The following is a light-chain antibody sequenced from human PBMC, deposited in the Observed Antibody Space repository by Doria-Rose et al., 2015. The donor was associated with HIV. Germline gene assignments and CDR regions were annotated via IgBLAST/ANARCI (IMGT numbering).Light chain of an antibody. V-gene: IGKV3-20*01. CDR3: HQYGTSWT. CDR2: DGS. J-gene: IGKJ1*01. CDR1: QSFSSTY. Sequence: EIVMTRSPGTLSLSPGERATLSCRASQSFSSTYLAWYQQKPGQAHSLLIYDGSTRATGIPDRFSASGSGTDFTLTINRLEPEDFALYYCHQYGTSWTFGQGTKVEI.